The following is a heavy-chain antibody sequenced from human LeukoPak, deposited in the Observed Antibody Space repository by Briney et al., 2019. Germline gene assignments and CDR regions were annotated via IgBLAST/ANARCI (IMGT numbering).Heavy chain of an antibody. CDR2: IWHDGSQK. J-gene: IGHJ4*02. CDR1: GFTFSNYG. V-gene: IGHV3-33*08. Sequence: GGSVRLSCAATGFTFSNYGMHWVRQAPGKGLEWVALIWHDGSQKNYADSVKGRFTISRDNSKNTLYLQMNSLRAEDTAIYYCANNFDYWGQGTLVTVSS. CDR3: ANNFDY.